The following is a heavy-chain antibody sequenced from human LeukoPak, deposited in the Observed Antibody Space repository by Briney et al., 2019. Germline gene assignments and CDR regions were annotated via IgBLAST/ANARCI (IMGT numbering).Heavy chain of an antibody. V-gene: IGHV5-51*01. Sequence: GESLKISCKGSGYSFTSYWIGWVRQMPGKGLEWIGIIYPDDSDTRYSPSFQGQVTISADKSISTAYLQWSSLKASDTAMYYCARHPGDTAMATPHYYFDYWGQGTLVTVSS. CDR2: IYPDDSDT. CDR1: GYSFTSYW. CDR3: ARHPGDTAMATPHYYFDY. D-gene: IGHD5-18*01. J-gene: IGHJ4*02.